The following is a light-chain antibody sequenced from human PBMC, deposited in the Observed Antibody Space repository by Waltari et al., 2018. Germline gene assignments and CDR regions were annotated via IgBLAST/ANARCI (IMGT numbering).Light chain of an antibody. J-gene: IGKJ2*03. CDR3: QQRSYWPPYS. CDR1: QSVGSY. V-gene: IGKV3-11*01. CDR2: DAS. Sequence: EIVLTQSPVALSLSPGERATLSCRASQSVGSYLAWYQKKPGQAPRLLIYDASARATGIPARFSGSGSGTDFTLTISSLEPEDFAVYYCQQRSYWPPYSFGQGTKLEV.